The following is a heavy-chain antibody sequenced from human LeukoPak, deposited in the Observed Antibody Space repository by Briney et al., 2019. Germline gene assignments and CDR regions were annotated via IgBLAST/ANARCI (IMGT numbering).Heavy chain of an antibody. D-gene: IGHD2-2*01. Sequence: GGSLRLSCAASGFTVSSNYMSWVRQAPGKGLEWVSVIYSGGSTYYADSVKGRFTISRDNSKNTLYLQMNSLRAEDTAVYYCARAQWDIVVPHNWGQGTLVTVSS. CDR2: IYSGGST. CDR3: ARAQWDIVVPHN. CDR1: GFTVSSNY. J-gene: IGHJ4*02. V-gene: IGHV3-66*01.